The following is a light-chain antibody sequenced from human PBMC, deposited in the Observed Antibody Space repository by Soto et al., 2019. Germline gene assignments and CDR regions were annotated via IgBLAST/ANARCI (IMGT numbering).Light chain of an antibody. CDR1: QSVGSD. V-gene: IGKV3D-15*01. CDR3: KQYNYFPAT. Sequence: EIVMTQAPATPSVSPGERATLSCRASQSVGSDLAWYQQKPGQAHRLLIYGAYSRATGIEARFSGSGSGTDFTLTIRSLQPEDFATYYCKQYNYFPATFGQGTKVDIK. J-gene: IGKJ1*01. CDR2: GAY.